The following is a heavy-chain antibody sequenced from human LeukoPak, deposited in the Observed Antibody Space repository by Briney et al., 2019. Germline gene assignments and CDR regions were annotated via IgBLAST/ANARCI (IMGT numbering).Heavy chain of an antibody. CDR3: AXXXXXXXLLYRYRRGCWFDP. CDR1: GGSFSGYY. Sequence: SETLSLTCAVYGGSFSGYYWSWIRQPPGKGLEWIGEINHSGSTNYNPSLKSRVTISVDTSKNQFSLKLSSVTAADPAVYYCAXXXXXXXLLYRYRRGCWFDPWGQGTLVTVSS. D-gene: IGHD3-3*01. V-gene: IGHV4-34*01. J-gene: IGHJ5*02. CDR2: INHSGST.